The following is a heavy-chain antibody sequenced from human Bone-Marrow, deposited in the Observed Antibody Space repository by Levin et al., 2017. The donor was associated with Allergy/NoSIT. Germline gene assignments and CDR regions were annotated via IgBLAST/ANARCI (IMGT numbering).Heavy chain of an antibody. Sequence: KASETLSLTCAVSGYSITTGYFWGWIRQPPGKGLEWIASMYHDGRMYKNLSLKSRVTISADTSKNQFSLKLTSVTAADTAVYYCARTLDYYASGVFGFDVWGQGTMVTVSS. CDR1: GYSITTGYF. V-gene: IGHV4-38-2*01. J-gene: IGHJ3*01. CDR2: MYHDGRM. CDR3: ARTLDYYASGVFGFDV. D-gene: IGHD3-10*01.